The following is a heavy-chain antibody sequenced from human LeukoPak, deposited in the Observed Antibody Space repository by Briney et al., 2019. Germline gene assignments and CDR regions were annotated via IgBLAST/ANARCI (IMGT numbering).Heavy chain of an antibody. Sequence: PGGSLRLSCAASGFTFSNYWMSWVRQAPGKGLEWVAVTSYDGSNKYYAESVKGRFTISRDNAKNTLYLQMNSLRVEDTAVYYCAKESVAGPDDYWAREPWSPSP. V-gene: IGHV3-30*18. CDR2: TSYDGSNK. CDR3: AKESVAGPDDY. D-gene: IGHD6-19*01. J-gene: IGHJ4*02. CDR1: GFTFSNYW.